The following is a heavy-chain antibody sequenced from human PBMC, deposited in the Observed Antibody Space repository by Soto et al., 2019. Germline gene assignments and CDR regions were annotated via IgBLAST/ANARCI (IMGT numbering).Heavy chain of an antibody. Sequence: EASVKVSCKASGYTFTSYDINWVRQATGQGLEWMGWMNPNSGNTGYAQKFQGRVTMTRNTSISTAYMELSSLRSEDTAVYYCARASPLTIFGVVTLYYYYGMDVWGQGTTVTVSS. J-gene: IGHJ6*02. D-gene: IGHD3-3*01. CDR1: GYTFTSYD. CDR2: MNPNSGNT. CDR3: ARASPLTIFGVVTLYYYYGMDV. V-gene: IGHV1-8*01.